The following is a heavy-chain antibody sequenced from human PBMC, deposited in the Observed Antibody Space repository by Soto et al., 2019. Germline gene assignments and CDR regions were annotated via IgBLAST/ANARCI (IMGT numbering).Heavy chain of an antibody. J-gene: IGHJ3*02. D-gene: IGHD3-9*01. Sequence: AETLSLTCTVSGGSISSSDYYWGWIRRPPGKGLEWIGSMYYSGGTYHNPSLKSRVTMSIDTSKRQVSRRLSSVTAADTGVYYCARGGSNDWQVAFDIWGQGTMVTVSS. CDR1: GGSISSSDYY. CDR2: MYYSGGT. CDR3: ARGGSNDWQVAFDI. V-gene: IGHV4-39*07.